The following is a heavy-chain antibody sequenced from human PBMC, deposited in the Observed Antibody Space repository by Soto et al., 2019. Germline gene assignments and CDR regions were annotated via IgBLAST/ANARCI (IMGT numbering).Heavy chain of an antibody. D-gene: IGHD3-10*01. Sequence: SETLSLTCPVSSDSMTSYYWSWIRQPPGKGLECIGYIYHSGITNYNPSLKSRVTISLDTPKTQFSLRLSFVTAADTAVYYCARMSLFYFFGSWGQGTMGIV. CDR1: SDSMTSYY. CDR2: IYHSGIT. J-gene: IGHJ4*01. CDR3: ARMSLFYFFGS. V-gene: IGHV4-59*01.